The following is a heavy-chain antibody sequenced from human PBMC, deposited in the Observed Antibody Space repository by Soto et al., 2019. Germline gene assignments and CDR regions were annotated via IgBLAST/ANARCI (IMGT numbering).Heavy chain of an antibody. V-gene: IGHV1-8*01. J-gene: IGHJ5*02. CDR3: ARGSGSGGLDWFDP. D-gene: IGHD5-12*01. CDR1: GYTFTSHD. CDR2: MNSNSGNA. Sequence: QAQLVQSGTEVKKPGASVKVSCKASGYTFTSHDINWVRQAPGQGLEWMGWMNSNSGNAGYAQIFQGRVTMTRDTSTNTAYLELSSLRSEETAVYFCARGSGSGGLDWFDPWGQGTLVTVSS.